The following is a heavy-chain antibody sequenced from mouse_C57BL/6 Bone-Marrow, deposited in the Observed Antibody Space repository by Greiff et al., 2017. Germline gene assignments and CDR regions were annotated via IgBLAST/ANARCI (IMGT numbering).Heavy chain of an antibody. CDR3: ARRSDYYGSSPYYFDY. V-gene: IGHV1-54*01. Sequence: LVESGAELVRPGTSVKVSCKASGYAFTNYLIEWVKQRPGQGLEWIGVINPGSGGTNYNEKFKGKATLTADKSSSTAYMQLSSLTSEDSAVYFCARRSDYYGSSPYYFDYWGQGTTLTVSS. CDR1: GYAFTNYL. D-gene: IGHD1-1*01. CDR2: INPGSGGT. J-gene: IGHJ2*01.